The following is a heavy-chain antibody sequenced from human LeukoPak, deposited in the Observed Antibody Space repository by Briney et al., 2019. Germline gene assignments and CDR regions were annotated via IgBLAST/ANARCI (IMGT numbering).Heavy chain of an antibody. CDR1: GGPVSSGSYY. D-gene: IGHD2-15*01. CDR3: ARSRMAYCSGGNCYSHFDY. Sequence: PSETLSLTCTVSGGPVSSGSYYWSWIRQPPGTGLEWIGYIYYSGSTNYNPSLKSRVTISVDTSKNQFSLKLSSVTAADTAVYYCARSRMAYCSGGNCYSHFDYWGQGTLVTVSS. CDR2: IYYSGST. J-gene: IGHJ4*02. V-gene: IGHV4-61*01.